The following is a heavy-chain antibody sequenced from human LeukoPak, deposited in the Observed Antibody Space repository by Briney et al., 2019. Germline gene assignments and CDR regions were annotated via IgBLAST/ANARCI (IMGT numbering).Heavy chain of an antibody. Sequence: GASVKVSCKASGGTFSSYAISWVRQAPGQGLEWLGGIIPIFGTANYAQKFQGRVTITADESTSTAYMELSSLRSEDTAVYYCARPNNYYGSGFDPWGQGTLVTVSS. CDR1: GGTFSSYA. V-gene: IGHV1-69*13. D-gene: IGHD3-10*01. J-gene: IGHJ5*02. CDR3: ARPNNYYGSGFDP. CDR2: IIPIFGTA.